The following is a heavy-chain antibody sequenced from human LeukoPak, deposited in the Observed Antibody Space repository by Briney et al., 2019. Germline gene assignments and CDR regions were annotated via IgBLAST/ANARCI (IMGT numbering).Heavy chain of an antibody. CDR3: ARGRWSSYYYYYIDV. CDR1: GFTFSSYS. Sequence: GGSLRLSCAASGFTFSSYSMNWVRQAPGKGPEWVSSISTSCSYRYYADSVKGRFTISRDNAKNSLDLQMNSLRAEDTAAYYCARGRWSSYYYYYIDVSGKGTTVTVSS. D-gene: IGHD1-26*01. CDR2: ISTSCSYR. J-gene: IGHJ6*03. V-gene: IGHV3-21*01.